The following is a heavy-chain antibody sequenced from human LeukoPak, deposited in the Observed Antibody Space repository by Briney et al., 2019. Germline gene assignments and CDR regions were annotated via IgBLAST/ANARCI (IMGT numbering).Heavy chain of an antibody. CDR3: ARDAYTTTSNWLDP. CDR1: GFTPNKYW. V-gene: IGHV3-74*01. D-gene: IGHD4-17*01. Sequence: GGSLRLSCEASGFTPNKYWMHWVRQAPGKGLVWVSRITGDGSDIAYADSVKGRFTVSRDGAKNTLFLQMTSLRVEDTAIYYCARDAYTTTSNWLDPWGQGTLVTVSS. J-gene: IGHJ5*02. CDR2: ITGDGSDI.